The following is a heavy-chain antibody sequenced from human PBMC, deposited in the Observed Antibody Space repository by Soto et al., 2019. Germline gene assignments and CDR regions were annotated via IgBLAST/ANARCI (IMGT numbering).Heavy chain of an antibody. CDR3: AREGSYHYFDY. Sequence: QVQLQESGPGLVKPSQTLSLACTVSDGSVSRGGYYWSWIRQSPGKNLEWIRNIYYTGRTSYNPSLKSRLTISLETSKRQFSLRLASVSAADTAVYYCAREGSYHYFDYWGQGALVTVSS. J-gene: IGHJ4*02. V-gene: IGHV4-31*03. CDR2: IYYTGRT. CDR1: DGSVSRGGYY. D-gene: IGHD1-26*01.